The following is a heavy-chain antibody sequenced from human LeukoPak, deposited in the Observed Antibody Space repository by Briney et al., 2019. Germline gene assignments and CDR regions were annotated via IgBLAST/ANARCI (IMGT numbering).Heavy chain of an antibody. CDR3: AREWFWHNSARCSGGSCYGMFGRWFDP. CDR2: IYTSGST. D-gene: IGHD2-15*01. CDR1: GGSISSYY. Sequence: SETLSLTCTVSGGSISSYYWSWIRQPAGKGLEWIGRIYTSGSTNYNPSLKSRVTMSVDTSKNQFSLKLSSVTAADTAVYYCAREWFWHNSARCSGGSCYGMFGRWFDPWGQGTLVTVSS. V-gene: IGHV4-4*07. J-gene: IGHJ5*02.